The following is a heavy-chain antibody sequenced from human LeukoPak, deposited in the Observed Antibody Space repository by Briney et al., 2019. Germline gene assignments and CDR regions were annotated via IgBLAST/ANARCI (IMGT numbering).Heavy chain of an antibody. CDR1: GGSISTYY. CDR3: ARGTDTAMVLHFDY. Sequence: SETLSLTCTVSGGSISTYYWSWIRQPPGKGLEWIGYIYYSGSTNYNPSLKSRVTISVDTSKNQFSLKLSSVTAADTAVYYCARGTDTAMVLHFDYWGQGTLVTVSS. J-gene: IGHJ4*02. CDR2: IYYSGST. V-gene: IGHV4-59*01. D-gene: IGHD5-18*01.